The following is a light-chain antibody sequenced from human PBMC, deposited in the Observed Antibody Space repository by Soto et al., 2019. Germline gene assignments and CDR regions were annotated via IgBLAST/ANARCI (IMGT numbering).Light chain of an antibody. CDR2: EVS. J-gene: IGLJ1*01. CDR3: SSYTATNTYV. V-gene: IGLV2-14*01. Sequence: QSVLTQPASVSGSPGQSITISCTGTTSDVGNYNYVSWYQQHPGKAPKLMIYEVSYRSTGASNRFSGTKSGNTASLTISGLQGEDEADYYCSSYTATNTYVFGTGTKVTVL. CDR1: TSDVGNYNY.